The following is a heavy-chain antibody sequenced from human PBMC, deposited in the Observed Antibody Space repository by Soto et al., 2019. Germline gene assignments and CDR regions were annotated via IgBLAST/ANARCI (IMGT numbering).Heavy chain of an antibody. CDR3: ARDQDQYYFDY. CDR1: GYAFTSYY. J-gene: IGHJ4*02. V-gene: IGHV1-46*01. Sequence: DSVKVSCKASGYAFTSYYMHWVRQAPGQGLEWMGIINPSGGSTSYAQKFQGRVTMTRDTSTSTVYMELSSLRSEDTAVYYCARDQDQYYFDYWGQGTLVTVSS. CDR2: INPSGGST.